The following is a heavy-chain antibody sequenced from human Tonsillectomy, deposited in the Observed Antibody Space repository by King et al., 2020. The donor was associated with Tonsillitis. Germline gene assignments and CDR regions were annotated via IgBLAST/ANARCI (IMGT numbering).Heavy chain of an antibody. CDR3: AKDSSQYSSSYDAFDI. D-gene: IGHD6-6*01. J-gene: IGHJ3*02. V-gene: IGHV3-9*01. CDR1: GFTFDDYA. CDR2: ISWNSGSI. Sequence: VQLVESGGGLVQPGRSLRLSCAASGFTFDDYAMHWVRQAPGKGLEWVSGISWNSGSIGYADSVKGRFTISRDNAKNSLYLQMNSLRAEDTALYYCAKDSSQYSSSYDAFDICGQGTMVTVSS.